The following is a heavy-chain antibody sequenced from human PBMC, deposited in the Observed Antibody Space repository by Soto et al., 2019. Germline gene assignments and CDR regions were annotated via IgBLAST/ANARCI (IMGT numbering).Heavy chain of an antibody. CDR2: ISSDSRYI. Sequence: PVGSLRLSCAASGFTLSAHTMNWVRQARGKGLEWVSSISSDSRYIYYADSVKGRFTISRDNARNSLDLQMNNLRAEDTAVYHCARGHCSRTSCYTGGYYYYPMDVWGQGTTVTVSS. D-gene: IGHD2-2*01. CDR1: GFTLSAHT. J-gene: IGHJ6*02. V-gene: IGHV3-21*01. CDR3: ARGHCSRTSCYTGGYYYYPMDV.